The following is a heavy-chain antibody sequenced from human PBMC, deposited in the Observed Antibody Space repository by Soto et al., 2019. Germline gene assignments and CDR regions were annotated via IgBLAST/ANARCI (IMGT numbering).Heavy chain of an antibody. CDR2: VHHTKGA. Sequence: ERLSRTCFVSDKSISKDIWWNWVRQPPGQGLEWIVEVHHTKGALYNPALRIRVTVSADLFNSKIFLEVHSLGAADTAVYYCARAGSWNLDSWGQGTQVTVYS. V-gene: IGHV4-4*02. CDR1: DKSISKDIW. D-gene: IGHD1-1*01. J-gene: IGHJ4*02. CDR3: ARAGSWNLDS.